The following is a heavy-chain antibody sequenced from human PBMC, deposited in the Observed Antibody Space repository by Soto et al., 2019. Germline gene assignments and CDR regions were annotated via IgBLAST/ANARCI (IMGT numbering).Heavy chain of an antibody. V-gene: IGHV4-59*08. Sequence: QVQLQESGPGLVKPSETLSLTCTVSGGSINNYYWSWIRQPPGKGLEWIGWIYYSGSTSYNPSLKSRGTISVDTSKNQFSLKLSSVITADTAVYYCARLGDYDQSLDTWGQGTLVTVSS. J-gene: IGHJ5*02. D-gene: IGHD2-21*01. CDR1: GGSINNYY. CDR2: IYYSGST. CDR3: ARLGDYDQSLDT.